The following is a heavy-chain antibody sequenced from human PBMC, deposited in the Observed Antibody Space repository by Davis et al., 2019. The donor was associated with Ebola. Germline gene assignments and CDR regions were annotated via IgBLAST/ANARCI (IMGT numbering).Heavy chain of an antibody. CDR1: GFTFSTYG. CDR2: IWYDGSDK. V-gene: IGHV3-33*01. CDR3: ARGEDYYESSGVPIDY. D-gene: IGHD3-22*01. Sequence: GESLKISCAASGFTFSTYGMHWVRQAPGKGLEWVALIWYDGSDKYYGDSVKGRFIISRDNSKNTLYLQMNSLRAEDTAVYYCARGEDYYESSGVPIDYWGQGTRVTVSS. J-gene: IGHJ4*02.